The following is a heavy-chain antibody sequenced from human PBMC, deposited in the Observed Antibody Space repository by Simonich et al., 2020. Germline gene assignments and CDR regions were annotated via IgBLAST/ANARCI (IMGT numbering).Heavy chain of an antibody. CDR2: INSDGSST. J-gene: IGHJ4*02. CDR3: ARNRLDY. Sequence: EVQLVESGGGLVQPGGSLRFSCEAAGFTFSSYWMDWVRQAPVKGVVWVSRINSDGSSTSYADSVEGRFTISRDNAKNTLYLQMNSLRAEDTAVYYCARNRLDYWGQGTLVTVSS. V-gene: IGHV3-74*01. CDR1: GFTFSSYW.